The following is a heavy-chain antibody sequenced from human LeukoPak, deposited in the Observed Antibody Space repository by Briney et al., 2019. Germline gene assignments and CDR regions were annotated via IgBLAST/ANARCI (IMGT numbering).Heavy chain of an antibody. CDR3: AREYGQWLALDY. CDR2: IIPIFGTA. J-gene: IGHJ4*02. V-gene: IGHV1-69*13. CDR1: GGTFSSYA. D-gene: IGHD6-19*01. Sequence: SVKVSCKASGGTFSSYAISWVRQAPGQGLEWMGGIIPIFGTANYAQKFQGRVTITADESTSTAYMELSSLRSEDTAVYYCAREYGQWLALDYWGQETLVTVSS.